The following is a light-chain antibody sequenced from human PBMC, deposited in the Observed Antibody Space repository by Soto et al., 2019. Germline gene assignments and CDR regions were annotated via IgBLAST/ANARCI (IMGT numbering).Light chain of an antibody. V-gene: IGKV1-5*03. Sequence: DIQMTQSPSALSASVGDRVTITCRGSQGISSWLAWYQQKPGKAPRLLIYKASSLASGVPSRFSGSGSGTEFTLTISSLQPEDAATYHCQQHTTFGQGTKVEI. CDR3: QQHTT. CDR1: QGISSW. CDR2: KAS. J-gene: IGKJ1*01.